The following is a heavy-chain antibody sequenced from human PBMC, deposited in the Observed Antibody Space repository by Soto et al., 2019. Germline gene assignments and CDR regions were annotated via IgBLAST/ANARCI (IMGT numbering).Heavy chain of an antibody. V-gene: IGHV5-51*01. D-gene: IGHD3-10*01. Sequence: GESLKISCKSSGYSFAGYWIGWVRQMPGKGLDWMGVIYPGDSDTRYSPSFHGQVTISTDKSISTAYLQWSSLKASDTAMYFCARLPGVRGVFDGFNVWGQGTMVTVSS. J-gene: IGHJ3*01. CDR1: GYSFAGYW. CDR2: IYPGDSDT. CDR3: ARLPGVRGVFDGFNV.